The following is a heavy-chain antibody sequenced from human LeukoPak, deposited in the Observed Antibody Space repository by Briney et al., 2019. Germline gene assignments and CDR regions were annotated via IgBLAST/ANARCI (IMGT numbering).Heavy chain of an antibody. D-gene: IGHD3-10*01. CDR3: SKGPAPSESWELEF. CDR2: LYSGGDI. V-gene: IGHV3-53*01. J-gene: IGHJ2*01. CDR1: GFTISTNY. Sequence: GGSLRLSCAVSGFTISTNYMSWVRQAPGKGLEWVSILYSGGDIYYADFVRGRFTISRDNSRNTLFLQMNTLRVDDSAVDYCSKGPAPSESWELEFWGRGTLVTVSS.